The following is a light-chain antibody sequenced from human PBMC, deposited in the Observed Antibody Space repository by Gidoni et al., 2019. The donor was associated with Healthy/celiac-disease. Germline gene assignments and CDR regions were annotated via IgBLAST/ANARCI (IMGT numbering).Light chain of an antibody. CDR3: QVWDSSSDHWV. CDR2: DDS. J-gene: IGLJ3*02. Sequence: SSVLPQPPSVSVAPGQTARITCGGNNIGSKSVHWYQQKPGQAPVLVVYDDSDRPSGSPERFSGSNSGNTATLTISRVEAGDEADYYCQVWDSSSDHWVFGGGTKLTVL. V-gene: IGLV3-21*02. CDR1: NIGSKS.